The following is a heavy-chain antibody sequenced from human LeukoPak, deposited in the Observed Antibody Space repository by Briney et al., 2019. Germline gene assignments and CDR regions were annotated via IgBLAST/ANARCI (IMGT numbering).Heavy chain of an antibody. CDR3: AGELAAGC. J-gene: IGHJ4*02. V-gene: IGHV3-74*01. CDR1: GFTFTSYW. Sequence: SGGSLTLSCAASGFTFTSYWMHWVRQAPGKGLVWVSRINSDGSTITYADSVKGRFTISRDNAKNTLYLQMNSLRAEDTAVYYCAGELAAGCWGQGTLVTVSS. D-gene: IGHD6-13*01. CDR2: INSDGSTI.